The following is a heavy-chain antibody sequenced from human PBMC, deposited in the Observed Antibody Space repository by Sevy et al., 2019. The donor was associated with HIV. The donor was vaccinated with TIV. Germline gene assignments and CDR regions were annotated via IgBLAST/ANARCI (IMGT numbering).Heavy chain of an antibody. CDR3: ARAPADYSTGWSAD. CDR1: GFTFSSYW. V-gene: IGHV3-74*01. D-gene: IGHD6-19*01. J-gene: IGHJ4*02. Sequence: GGSPRLSYAASGFTFSSYWMHWVRQAPGKGLVLVSRINPYGNSVTYADSVRGRFTISRDNAKNTLYLQMSSLRADDTAVYYCARAPADYSTGWSADWGQGTLVTVSS. CDR2: INPYGNSV.